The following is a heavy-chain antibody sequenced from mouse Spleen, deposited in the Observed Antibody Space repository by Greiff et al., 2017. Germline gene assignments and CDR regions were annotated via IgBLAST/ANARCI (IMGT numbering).Heavy chain of an antibody. CDR2: IYPGSGST. CDR1: GYTFTSYW. D-gene: IGHD1-1*01. J-gene: IGHJ1*01. Sequence: VQLQQPGAELVKPGASVKMSCKASGYTFTSYWITWVKQRPGQGLEWIGDIYPGSGSTNYNEKFKSKATLTVDTSSSTAYMQLSSLTSEDSAVYYCARLLYYGSSYWYFDVWGAGTTVTVSS. CDR3: ARLLYYGSSYWYFDV. V-gene: IGHV1-55*01.